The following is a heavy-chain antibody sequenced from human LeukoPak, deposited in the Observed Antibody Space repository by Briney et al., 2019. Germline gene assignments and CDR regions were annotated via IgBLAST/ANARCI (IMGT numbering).Heavy chain of an antibody. V-gene: IGHV4-59*01. CDR3: ARGDGATNGYYYYYYMDV. Sequence: SETLSLTCTVSGGSISSYYWSWIRQPLGKGLVWIGYIYYSGSTNYNPSLKSRVTISVDTSKNQFSLKLSSVTAADTAVYYCARGDGATNGYYYYYYMDVWGKGTTVTVSS. J-gene: IGHJ6*03. D-gene: IGHD1-26*01. CDR1: GGSISSYY. CDR2: IYYSGST.